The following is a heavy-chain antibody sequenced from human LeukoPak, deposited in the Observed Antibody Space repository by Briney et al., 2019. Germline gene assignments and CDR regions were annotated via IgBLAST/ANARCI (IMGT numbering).Heavy chain of an antibody. D-gene: IGHD3-22*01. J-gene: IGHJ5*02. CDR3: ARAITMTVVVKDSWFDP. V-gene: IGHV4-39*01. CDR1: GGSVSSTSYY. CDR2: IYYSGST. Sequence: PSETLSLTCTVSGGSVSSTSYYWGWIRQPPGKGLEWIGSIYYSGSTYYNPSLKSRVTISVDTSKNQFSLKLSSVTAADTAVYYCARAITMTVVVKDSWFDPWGQGTLVTVSS.